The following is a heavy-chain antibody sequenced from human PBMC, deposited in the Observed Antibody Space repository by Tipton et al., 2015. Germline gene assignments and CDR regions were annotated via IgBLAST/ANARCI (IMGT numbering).Heavy chain of an antibody. CDR3: AKDFKDYVWGSYRDAFDI. J-gene: IGHJ3*02. CDR2: ISYDGSNK. D-gene: IGHD3-16*02. Sequence: SLRLSCAASGFGFGTYAMNWVRQTPGKGLHWVAVISYDGSNKYYADSVKGRFTISRDNSKNTLYLQMNSLRAEDTAVYYCAKDFKDYVWGSYRDAFDIWGQGTMVTVSS. V-gene: IGHV3-30*18. CDR1: GFGFGTYA.